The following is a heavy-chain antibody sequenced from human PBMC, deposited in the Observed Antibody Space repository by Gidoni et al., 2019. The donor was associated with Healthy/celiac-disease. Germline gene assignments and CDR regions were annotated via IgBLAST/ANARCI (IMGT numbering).Heavy chain of an antibody. CDR1: GGTFSSYA. Sequence: QVQLVQSGAEVKKPGSSVKVSCKASGGTFSSYAISWVRQAPGQGLEWMGGIIPIFGTANYAQKFQGRVTITADESTSTAYMELSSLRSEDTAVYYCARDPSTIVATGGLDYYYGMDVWGQGTTVTVSS. CDR2: IIPIFGTA. J-gene: IGHJ6*02. CDR3: ARDPSTIVATGGLDYYYGMDV. V-gene: IGHV1-69*01. D-gene: IGHD5-12*01.